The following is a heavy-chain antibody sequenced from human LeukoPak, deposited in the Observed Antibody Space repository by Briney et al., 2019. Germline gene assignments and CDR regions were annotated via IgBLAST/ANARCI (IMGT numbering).Heavy chain of an antibody. CDR2: IIPIFGTA. J-gene: IGHJ4*02. V-gene: IGHV1-69*05. D-gene: IGHD3-22*01. Sequence: ASVKVSCKASGGTFSSYAISWVRQAPGQGLEWMGGIIPIFGTANYAQKFQGRVTITTDESTSTAYMELSGLRSEDTAVYYCALREDRSSEFDYWGQGTLVTVSS. CDR3: ALREDRSSEFDY. CDR1: GGTFSSYA.